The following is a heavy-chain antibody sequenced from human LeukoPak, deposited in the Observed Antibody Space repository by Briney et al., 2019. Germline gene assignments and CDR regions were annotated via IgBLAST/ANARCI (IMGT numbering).Heavy chain of an antibody. D-gene: IGHD2-2*01. CDR2: ISSSGSTI. CDR1: GFTFSGYY. Sequence: GGSLRLSCAASGFTFSGYYMSWIRQAPGKGLEWVSYISSSGSTIYYADSVKGRFTISRDNAKNSLYLQMNSLRAEDTAVYYCARGSNCSSTSCYPLDYYYGMDVWGQGTTVTVSS. CDR3: ARGSNCSSTSCYPLDYYYGMDV. J-gene: IGHJ6*02. V-gene: IGHV3-11*01.